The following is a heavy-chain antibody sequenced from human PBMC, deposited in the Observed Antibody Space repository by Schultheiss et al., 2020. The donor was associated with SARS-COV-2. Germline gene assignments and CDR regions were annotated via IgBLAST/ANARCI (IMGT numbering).Heavy chain of an antibody. CDR1: GFTFSSYE. CDR3: ATISTDYYDSSGYYPKYYFDY. D-gene: IGHD3-22*01. J-gene: IGHJ4*02. V-gene: IGHV3-48*03. CDR2: ISSSGSTI. Sequence: GGSLRLSCAASGFTFSSYEMNWVRQAPGKGLEWVSYISSSGSTIYYADSVKGRFTISRDNAKNSLYLQMNSLRAEDTAVYYCATISTDYYDSSGYYPKYYFDYWGQGTLVTVSS.